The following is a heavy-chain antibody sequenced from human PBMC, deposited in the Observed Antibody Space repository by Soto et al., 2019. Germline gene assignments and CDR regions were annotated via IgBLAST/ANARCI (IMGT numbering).Heavy chain of an antibody. Sequence: EVQLLESGGGLVQPGGSLRLSCAASGFTFSSYAMSWVRQAPGKGLEWVSAISGSGGSTYYADSVKGRFTISRDNSKNTLYLQMNSLRAEDTAVYYCARDRRGGYDLDYYYYGMDVWGQGTTVTVSS. CDR3: ARDRRGGYDLDYYYYGMDV. J-gene: IGHJ6*02. D-gene: IGHD5-12*01. CDR2: ISGSGGST. V-gene: IGHV3-23*01. CDR1: GFTFSSYA.